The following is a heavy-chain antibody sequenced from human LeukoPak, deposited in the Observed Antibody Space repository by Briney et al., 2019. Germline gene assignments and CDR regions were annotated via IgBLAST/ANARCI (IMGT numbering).Heavy chain of an antibody. J-gene: IGHJ4*02. V-gene: IGHV3-30*04. D-gene: IGHD3-9*01. Sequence: GRSLRLSCAASGFTFSSYAMHWVRQAPGKGLEWVAVISYDGNNKYYADSVKGRFTISRDNFKNTLYLQMNSLRAEDTAVYYCARSPRLGYDILTGHYFDYWGQGTLVTVSS. CDR2: ISYDGNNK. CDR1: GFTFSSYA. CDR3: ARSPRLGYDILTGHYFDY.